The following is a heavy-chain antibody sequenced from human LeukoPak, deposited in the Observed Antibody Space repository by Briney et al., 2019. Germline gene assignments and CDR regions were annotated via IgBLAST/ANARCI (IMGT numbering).Heavy chain of an antibody. Sequence: GGSLRLSCAASGFTVSSNYMSWVRQAPGKGLEWVSGIYSGGSTYYADSVKGRFTISRDNSKNTLYLQMNSLRAEDTAVYYCARGSRRYGLTYWGQGTLVTVSS. V-gene: IGHV3-53*01. D-gene: IGHD1-26*01. CDR2: IYSGGST. J-gene: IGHJ4*02. CDR1: GFTVSSNY. CDR3: ARGSRRYGLTY.